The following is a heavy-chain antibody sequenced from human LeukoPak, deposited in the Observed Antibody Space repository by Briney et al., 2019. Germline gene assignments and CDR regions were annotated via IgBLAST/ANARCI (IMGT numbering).Heavy chain of an antibody. Sequence: GGSLGLSCAASGFSFSSYAMSWVRQAPGKGLEWVSIISDSGGSTYYADSVKGRFTISRDNSKNTLNLQMNSLRAEDTAVYYCAKSLGVVVPAASRWFDPWGQGTLVTVSS. V-gene: IGHV3-23*01. CDR2: ISDSGGST. J-gene: IGHJ5*02. D-gene: IGHD2-2*01. CDR3: AKSLGVVVPAASRWFDP. CDR1: GFSFSSYA.